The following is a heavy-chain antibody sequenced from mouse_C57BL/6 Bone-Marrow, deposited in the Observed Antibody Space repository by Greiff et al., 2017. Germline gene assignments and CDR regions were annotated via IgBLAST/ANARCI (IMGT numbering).Heavy chain of an antibody. Sequence: EVQLVESGGDLVKPGGSLKLSCAASGFTFSSYGMSWVRQTPDKRLEWVATISSGGSYTYYPDSVKGRFTISRDNAKNTLYLQMSSLKSEDTAMYYCAGPVSSYYFDYGGRGTALPVSA. D-gene: IGHD1-1*01. V-gene: IGHV5-6*01. CDR1: GFTFSSYG. J-gene: IGHJ2*01. CDR2: ISSGGSYT. CDR3: AGPVSSYYFDY.